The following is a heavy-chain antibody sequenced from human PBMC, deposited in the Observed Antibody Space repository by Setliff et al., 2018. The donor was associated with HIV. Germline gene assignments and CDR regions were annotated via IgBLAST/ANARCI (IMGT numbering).Heavy chain of an antibody. V-gene: IGHV3-11*03. CDR2: ISGTSSDT. CDR1: GFTFRDYY. Sequence: PGGSLRLSCAATGFTFRDYYMSWIRQVPGKGLEWLSYISGTSSDTDYADSVKGRFTISRDNATTSLYLQMNSLRAEDTAVYYCARIKRGRGYGYYEDYWGQGILVTVSS. J-gene: IGHJ4*02. D-gene: IGHD3-22*01. CDR3: ARIKRGRGYGYYEDY.